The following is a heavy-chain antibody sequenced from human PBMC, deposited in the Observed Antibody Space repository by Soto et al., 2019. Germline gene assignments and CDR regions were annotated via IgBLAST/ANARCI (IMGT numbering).Heavy chain of an antibody. Sequence: QLVESGGGVVQPGGSLRLSCATSGFSFTHYTINWVRQAPGKGLEWVAVMSYDGTNENYADSVKGRFTISRDNSKTTVYLQMISLTSEDTALYYCARKWGTYSSASLDFWGLGTLVTVSS. CDR2: MSYDGTNE. CDR3: ARKWGTYSSASLDF. D-gene: IGHD6-19*01. J-gene: IGHJ4*02. V-gene: IGHV3-30*04. CDR1: GFSFTHYT.